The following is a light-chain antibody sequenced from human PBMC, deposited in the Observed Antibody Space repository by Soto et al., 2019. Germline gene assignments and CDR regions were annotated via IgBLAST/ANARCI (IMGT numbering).Light chain of an antibody. Sequence: QSALTQPASVSGSPGQSITISCTGTSSDVGLYNLVSWYQQLPGKAPKLIIYEVNERPSVISDRFSGSKSGNTASLTISGLQDEDDADYYCCSYVGSSILMFGGGTKLTVL. CDR3: CSYVGSSILM. J-gene: IGLJ3*02. V-gene: IGLV2-23*02. CDR2: EVN. CDR1: SSDVGLYNL.